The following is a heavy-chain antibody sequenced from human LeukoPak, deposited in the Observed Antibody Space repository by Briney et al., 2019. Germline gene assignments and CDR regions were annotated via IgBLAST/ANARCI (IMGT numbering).Heavy chain of an antibody. Sequence: GGSLRLSCAASGFTFSNNGMHWVRQAPGKGLEWVAFTRYDGSNKYYADSVKGRFTISRDNSKNTLYLQMNSLRAEDTAVYHCATRHSSSSGVDYWGQGTLVTVSS. CDR2: TRYDGSNK. J-gene: IGHJ4*02. CDR1: GFTFSNNG. V-gene: IGHV3-30*02. CDR3: ATRHSSSSGVDY. D-gene: IGHD6-6*01.